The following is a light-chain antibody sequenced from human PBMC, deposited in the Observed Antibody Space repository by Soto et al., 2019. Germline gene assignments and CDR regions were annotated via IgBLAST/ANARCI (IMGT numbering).Light chain of an antibody. V-gene: IGKV1-5*01. Sequence: DIQMTQSPSILSASVGDRVAITCRASESISNWLAWYQQKPGKAPKVLIYDASRLQSGVPERFSGSGSGTEFTLTISRLQAGDIATYYCQQYKSYSYTFGQGTNLEI. J-gene: IGKJ2*01. CDR2: DAS. CDR3: QQYKSYSYT. CDR1: ESISNW.